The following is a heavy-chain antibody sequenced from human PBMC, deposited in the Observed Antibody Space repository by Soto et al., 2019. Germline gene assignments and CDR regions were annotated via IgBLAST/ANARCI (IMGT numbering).Heavy chain of an antibody. V-gene: IGHV4-59*01. Sequence: SGTLSLTCTVSNGSLSSNDWSWIRQSPGKGLEWIGNIYYSGSTNYNPSLKSRVTMSVDTSKNQFTLKLSSVTAADTGVYFCATSFMVPVDFFDYWGQGTPVTVSS. CDR3: ATSFMVPVDFFDY. CDR2: IYYSGST. J-gene: IGHJ4*02. D-gene: IGHD3-10*01. CDR1: NGSLSSND.